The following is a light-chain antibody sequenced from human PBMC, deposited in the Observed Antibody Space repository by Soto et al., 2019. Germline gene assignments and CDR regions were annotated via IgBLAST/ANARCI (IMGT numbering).Light chain of an antibody. Sequence: QSALTQPASVSASPGQSITISCTGGNDDIGSSGYDSWYQQHPGKAPKLIIYGVSNRPSGTSDRFSGSKSGNTASLTISGHQADDEADYYCSSSTSSNTLVFGGGTKLTVL. CDR1: NDDIGSSGY. CDR3: SSSTSSNTLV. J-gene: IGLJ3*02. CDR2: GVS. V-gene: IGLV2-14*01.